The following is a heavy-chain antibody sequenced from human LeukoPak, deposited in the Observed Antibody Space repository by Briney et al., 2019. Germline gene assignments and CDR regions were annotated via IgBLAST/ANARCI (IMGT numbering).Heavy chain of an antibody. CDR3: ARDLPAYCGGDCPVRH. V-gene: IGHV1-18*01. J-gene: IGHJ1*01. D-gene: IGHD2-21*02. CDR2: ISAYNGNT. Sequence: GASVKVSCKASGYTSTSYGISWVRQAPGQGLEWMGWISAYNGNTNYAQKLQGRVTMTTDTSTSTAYMELRSLRSDDTAVYYCARDLPAYCGGDCPVRHWGQGTLVTVSS. CDR1: GYTSTSYG.